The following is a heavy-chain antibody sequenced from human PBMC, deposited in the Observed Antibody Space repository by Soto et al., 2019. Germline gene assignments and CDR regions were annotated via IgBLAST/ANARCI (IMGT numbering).Heavy chain of an antibody. CDR1: GFSVRVNY. CDR3: ARVSFSNDYDHYYMDV. Sequence: EVQVVESGGGLVQPGGSLRLSCAASGFSVRVNYMTWVRQAPRKGLEWVSVTYTGGDTDYADSVKGRFTTSRDNSKNMLYLEVSSLRAEDTAVYYCARVSFSNDYDHYYMDVWGKGTTVTVSS. V-gene: IGHV3-66*01. D-gene: IGHD4-4*01. CDR2: TYTGGDT. J-gene: IGHJ6*03.